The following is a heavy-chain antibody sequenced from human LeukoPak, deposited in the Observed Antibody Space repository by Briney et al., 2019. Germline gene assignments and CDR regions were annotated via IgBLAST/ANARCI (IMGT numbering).Heavy chain of an antibody. CDR3: ASSYCGGDCYSATQFDY. D-gene: IGHD2-21*02. V-gene: IGHV4-34*01. CDR1: GGSFSGYY. Sequence: PSETLSLTCAVYGGSFSGYYWSWIRQPPGKGLEWLGEINHSGSTNYNPSLKSRVTISVDTSKNQFSLKLSSVTAADTAVYYCASSYCGGDCYSATQFDYWGQGTLVTVSS. J-gene: IGHJ4*02. CDR2: INHSGST.